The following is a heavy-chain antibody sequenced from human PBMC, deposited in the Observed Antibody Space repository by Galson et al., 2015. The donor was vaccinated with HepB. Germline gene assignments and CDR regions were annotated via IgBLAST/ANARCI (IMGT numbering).Heavy chain of an antibody. CDR2: INWDDDK. CDR1: GFSLNTSGMC. Sequence: PALVKPTQTLTLTCTFSGFSLNTSGMCVSWIRQPPGKALEWHALINWDDDKYYTTSLKTRLTISKDTSKNQVVLTMTNMDPVDAATYYCARVGGYNLFDYWGQGTLVTVSS. D-gene: IGHD5-24*01. J-gene: IGHJ4*02. V-gene: IGHV2-70*01. CDR3: ARVGGYNLFDY.